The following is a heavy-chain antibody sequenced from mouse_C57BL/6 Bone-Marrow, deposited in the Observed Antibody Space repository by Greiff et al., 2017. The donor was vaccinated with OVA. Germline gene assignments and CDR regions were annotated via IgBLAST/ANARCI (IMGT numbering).Heavy chain of an antibody. V-gene: IGHV1-67*01. D-gene: IGHD2-10*01. J-gene: IGHJ4*01. CDR3: ARLGLPRYAMDY. CDR2: ISTYYGDA. CDR1: GYTFTDYA. Sequence: QVQLQQSGPELVRPGVSVKISCKGSGYTFTDYAMHWVKQSHAKSLEWIGVISTYYGDASYNQKFKDKATMTADKSSSTAYMQLSSLTSEDSAVYFCARLGLPRYAMDYWGQGTSVTVSS.